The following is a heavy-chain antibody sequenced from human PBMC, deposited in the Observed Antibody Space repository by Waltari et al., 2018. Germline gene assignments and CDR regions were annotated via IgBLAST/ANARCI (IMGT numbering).Heavy chain of an antibody. CDR2: INHSGST. V-gene: IGHV4-34*01. CDR3: ARGQFCSGGSCREFDY. CDR1: GFTFSSYS. Sequence: VQLVESGGGLVQPGGSLRLSCAASGFTFSSYSMNWVRQAPGKGLEWIGEINHSGSTNYNPSLKSRVTISVDTSKNQFSLKLSSVTAADTAVYYCARGQFCSGGSCREFDYWGQGTLVTVSS. J-gene: IGHJ4*02. D-gene: IGHD2-15*01.